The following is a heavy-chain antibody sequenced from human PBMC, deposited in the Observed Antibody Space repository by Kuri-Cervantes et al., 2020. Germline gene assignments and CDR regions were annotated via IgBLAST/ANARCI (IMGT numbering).Heavy chain of an antibody. V-gene: IGHV3-53*01. CDR2: IYSGGST. CDR3: ARMEIGMFDY. Sequence: GGSLRLSCAASGFTVSSNYMSWVRQAPGKGLEWVSVIYSGGSTYYADSVKGRFTISRDNSKSTLYLQMNSLRAEDTAVYYCARMEIGMFDYWGQGTLVTVSS. CDR1: GFTVSSNY. J-gene: IGHJ4*02. D-gene: IGHD2-21*01.